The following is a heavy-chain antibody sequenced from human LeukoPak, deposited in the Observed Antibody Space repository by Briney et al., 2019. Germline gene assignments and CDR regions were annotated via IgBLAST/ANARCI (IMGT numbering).Heavy chain of an antibody. CDR2: IYYSGST. D-gene: IGHD6-13*01. J-gene: IGHJ6*03. V-gene: IGHV4-34*01. CDR3: TQQLGYYYYMDV. Sequence: PSETLSLTCAVYGGSSSGYYWSWIRQPPGKGLEWIGSIYYSGSTYYNPSLKSRVTISVDTSKNQFSLKLSSVTAADTAVYYCTQQLGYYYYMDVWGKGTTVTVSS. CDR1: GGSSSGYY.